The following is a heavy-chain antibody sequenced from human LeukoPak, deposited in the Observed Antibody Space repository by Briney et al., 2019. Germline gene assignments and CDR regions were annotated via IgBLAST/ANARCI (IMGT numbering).Heavy chain of an antibody. Sequence: GESLKISCKGSGYSFTRYWIAWVRQMPGKGLEWMGIIYPGDSDARYSPSFQGQVTISADKSISTAYLQRSSLKASDTAMYYCARVVTTGLGGYWGQGTLVTVSS. D-gene: IGHD2-21*02. CDR3: ARVVTTGLGGY. V-gene: IGHV5-51*01. J-gene: IGHJ4*02. CDR2: IYPGDSDA. CDR1: GYSFTRYW.